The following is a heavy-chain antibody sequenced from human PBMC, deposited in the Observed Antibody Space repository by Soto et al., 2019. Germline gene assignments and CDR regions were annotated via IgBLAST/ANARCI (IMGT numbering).Heavy chain of an antibody. CDR1: GGSFSGYY. Sequence: SETLSLTCAVYGGSFSGYYWSWIRQPQGKGLEWIGEINHSGSTNYNPSLKSRVTISVDTSKNQFSLKLSSVTAADTAVYYCARVRVALYYYYGMDVWGQGTTVTVSS. D-gene: IGHD2-15*01. CDR2: INHSGST. V-gene: IGHV4-34*01. CDR3: ARVRVALYYYYGMDV. J-gene: IGHJ6*02.